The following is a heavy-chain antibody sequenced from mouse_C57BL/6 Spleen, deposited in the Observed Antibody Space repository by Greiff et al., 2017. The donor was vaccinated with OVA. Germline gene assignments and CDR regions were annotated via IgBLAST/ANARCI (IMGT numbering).Heavy chain of an antibody. CDR3: ARVPYYYGSSHWYFDV. D-gene: IGHD1-1*01. Sequence: VKLQQSGAELARPGASVKLSCKASGYTFTSYGISWVKQRTGQGLEWIGEIYPRSGNTYYNEKFKGKATLTADKSSSTAYMELRSLTSEDSAVYFCARVPYYYGSSHWYFDVWGTGTTVTVSS. J-gene: IGHJ1*03. CDR2: IYPRSGNT. CDR1: GYTFTSYG. V-gene: IGHV1-81*01.